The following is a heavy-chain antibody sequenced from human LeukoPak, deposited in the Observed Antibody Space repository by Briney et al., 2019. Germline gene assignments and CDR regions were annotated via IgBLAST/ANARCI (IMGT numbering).Heavy chain of an antibody. CDR3: TGDYYGSGSYADFDY. CDR1: GFTFSGSA. J-gene: IGHJ4*02. Sequence: GGSLRLSCAASGFTFSGSALHWVRQASGKGREWVGRIRSTANGYATAYAASVKGRFTISRDDSKNTAYLQMDSLKTEDTSVYYCTGDYYGSGSYADFDYWGQGTLVTVSS. CDR2: IRSTANGYAT. D-gene: IGHD3-10*01. V-gene: IGHV3-73*01.